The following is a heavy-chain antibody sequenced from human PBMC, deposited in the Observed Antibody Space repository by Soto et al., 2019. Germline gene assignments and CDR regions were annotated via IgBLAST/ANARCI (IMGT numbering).Heavy chain of an antibody. J-gene: IGHJ4*02. CDR2: ISWNSGSI. V-gene: IGHV3-9*01. D-gene: IGHD3-22*01. Sequence: SLRLSCAASGFTFDDYAMHWVRQAPGKGLEWVSGISWNSGSIGYADSVKGRFTISRDNAKNSLYLQMNSLRAEDTALYYCAKDSSNYDSSGQSDYWGQGTLVTVSS. CDR1: GFTFDDYA. CDR3: AKDSSNYDSSGQSDY.